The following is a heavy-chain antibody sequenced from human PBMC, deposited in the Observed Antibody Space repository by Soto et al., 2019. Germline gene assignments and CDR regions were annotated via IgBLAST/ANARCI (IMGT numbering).Heavy chain of an antibody. J-gene: IGHJ4*02. CDR1: GFTFSTFS. Sequence: GGSLRLSCAASGFTFSTFSMNWVRQAPGKGLEWVSYISSSSSTIYYADSVKGRFTISRDNAKNSLYLQMNSLRDEDTAVYYCAGAPYSDYHYFEFWGKGTLVTVSS. V-gene: IGHV3-48*02. D-gene: IGHD4-17*01. CDR2: ISSSSSTI. CDR3: AGAPYSDYHYFEF.